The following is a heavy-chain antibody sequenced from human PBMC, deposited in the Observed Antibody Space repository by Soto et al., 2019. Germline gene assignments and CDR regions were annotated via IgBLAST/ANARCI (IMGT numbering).Heavy chain of an antibody. CDR1: GGSISTVDYY. V-gene: IGHV4-31*11. Sequence: SETLSLTWAVSGGSISTVDYYWTWIRQVPGKGLEWIAYSHHAGPTYYNPSLKSRITISLDTSNNQFSLKLSSVTAADTAVYFRAGKRYALSHYDYWCQGALV. CDR2: SHHAGPT. D-gene: IGHD3-16*01. CDR3: AGKRYALSHYDY. J-gene: IGHJ4*01.